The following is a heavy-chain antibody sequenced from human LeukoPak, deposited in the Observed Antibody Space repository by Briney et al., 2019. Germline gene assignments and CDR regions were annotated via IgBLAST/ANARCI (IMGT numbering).Heavy chain of an antibody. V-gene: IGHV1-69*05. CDR3: ASRSSSWYPFDY. D-gene: IGHD6-13*01. CDR2: TIPIFGTA. J-gene: IGHJ4*02. Sequence: SVKVSCKASGGTFSSYAISWVRQAPGQGLEWMGGTIPIFGTANYAQKFQGRVTITTDESTSTAYMELSSLRSEDTAVYYCASRSSSWYPFDYWGQGTLVTVSS. CDR1: GGTFSSYA.